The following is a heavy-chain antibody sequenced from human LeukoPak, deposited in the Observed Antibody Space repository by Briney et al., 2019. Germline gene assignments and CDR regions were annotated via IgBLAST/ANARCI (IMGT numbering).Heavy chain of an antibody. CDR3: ARTVVVTASYFDC. Sequence: PGGSLRLSCAASGFTFSSYSMNWVRQAPGKGLEWVSSISSSSSYIYYADSVKGRFTISRDNAKNSLYLQMNSLRAEDTAVYYCARTVVVTASYFDCWGQGTLVTVSS. V-gene: IGHV3-21*01. CDR1: GFTFSSYS. D-gene: IGHD2-21*02. CDR2: ISSSSSYI. J-gene: IGHJ4*02.